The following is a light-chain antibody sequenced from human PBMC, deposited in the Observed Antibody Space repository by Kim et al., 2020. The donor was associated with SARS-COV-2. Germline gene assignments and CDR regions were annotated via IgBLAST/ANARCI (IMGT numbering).Light chain of an antibody. Sequence: SSELTQDTDVSVALGQTVRITCQGDSLRNYYASWYQQKPGQAPVLVIYGKNNRPSGIPERFSSCSSGNTASLTITGAQAEDEADYYCNSRGSSGNHWVFGGGTQLTVL. CDR2: GKN. CDR3: NSRGSSGNHWV. V-gene: IGLV3-19*01. CDR1: SLRNYY. J-gene: IGLJ3*02.